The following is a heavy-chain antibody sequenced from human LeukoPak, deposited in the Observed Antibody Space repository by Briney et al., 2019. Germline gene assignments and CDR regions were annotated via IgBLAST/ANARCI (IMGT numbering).Heavy chain of an antibody. Sequence: SETLSLTCTVSGGSISSYYWSWIRQPPGKGLEWIGYIYYSGSTNYNPSLKSRVTISVDTSKNQFSLKLSSVTAADTAVYYCARRDYRYYFDYWGQGTLVTVSS. CDR2: IYYSGST. D-gene: IGHD3-16*01. V-gene: IGHV4-59*08. CDR3: ARRDYRYYFDY. CDR1: GGSISSYY. J-gene: IGHJ4*02.